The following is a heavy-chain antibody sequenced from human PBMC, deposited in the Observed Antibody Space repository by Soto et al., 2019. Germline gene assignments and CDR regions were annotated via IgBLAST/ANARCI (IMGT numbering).Heavy chain of an antibody. CDR3: ASTYDYGDQPFDY. CDR1: GFTFSSYE. CDR2: ISSSGSTI. D-gene: IGHD4-17*01. Sequence: GGSLRLSCAASGFTFSSYEMNWVRQAPGKGLEWVSYISSSGSTIYYADSVKGRFTISRDNAKNSLYLQMNSLRAEDTAVYYCASTYDYGDQPFDYWGQGTLVTVSS. V-gene: IGHV3-48*03. J-gene: IGHJ4*02.